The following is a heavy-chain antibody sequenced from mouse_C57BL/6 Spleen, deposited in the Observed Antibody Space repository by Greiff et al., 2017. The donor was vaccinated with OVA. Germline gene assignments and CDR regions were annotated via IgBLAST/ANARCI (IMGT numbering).Heavy chain of an antibody. V-gene: IGHV5-17*01. CDR3: ARDYDGYPLYAMDY. J-gene: IGHJ4*01. CDR1: GFTFSDYG. Sequence: EVQRVESGGGLVKPGGSLKLSCAASGFTFSDYGMHWVRQAPEKGLEWVAYISSGSSTIYYADTVKGRFTISRDNAKNTLFLQMTSLRSEDTAMYYCARDYDGYPLYAMDYWGQGTSVTVSS. CDR2: ISSGSSTI. D-gene: IGHD2-3*01.